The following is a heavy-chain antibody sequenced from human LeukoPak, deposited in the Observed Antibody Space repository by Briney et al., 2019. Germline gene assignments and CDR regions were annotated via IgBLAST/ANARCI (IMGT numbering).Heavy chain of an antibody. CDR1: GYTFTSYG. CDR3: ARGVAVAVSYYFDY. D-gene: IGHD6-19*01. Sequence: ASVKVFCKASGYTFTSYGISWVRQAPGQGLEWMGWISAYNGNTNYAQKLQGRVTMTTDTSTSTAYMELRSLRSDDTAVYYCARGVAVAVSYYFDYWGQGTLVTVSS. V-gene: IGHV1-18*01. J-gene: IGHJ4*02. CDR2: ISAYNGNT.